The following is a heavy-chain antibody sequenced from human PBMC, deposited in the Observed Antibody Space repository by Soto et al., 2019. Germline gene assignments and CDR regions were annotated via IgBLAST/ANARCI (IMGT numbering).Heavy chain of an antibody. CDR1: GGTFSRYT. J-gene: IGHJ4*02. Sequence: SVKVSCKASGGTFSRYTITWVRQAPGQGLEWMGGITPMFGAPNYAQKFQGRVTITADESTSTAYMELSSLRSEDTAMYYCARDGTLYDSSAYYYLYWGQGTLVTVSS. V-gene: IGHV1-69*13. CDR2: ITPMFGAP. CDR3: ARDGTLYDSSAYYYLY. D-gene: IGHD3-22*01.